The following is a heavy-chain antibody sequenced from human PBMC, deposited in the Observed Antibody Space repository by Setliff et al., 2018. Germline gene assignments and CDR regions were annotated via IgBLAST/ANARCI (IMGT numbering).Heavy chain of an antibody. CDR3: AKHGAYNDFLTGYNFYYDMDV. CDR1: GFTFSSYG. D-gene: IGHD3-9*01. CDR2: ISSTITST. J-gene: IGHJ6*02. V-gene: IGHV3-23*01. Sequence: PGGSLRLSCAASGFTFSSYGMHWVRQAPGKGLEWVSAISSTITSTYYADSVKGRFTISRDNSKNTLYLQMNSLRAEDTAVYYCAKHGAYNDFLTGYNFYYDMDVWGQGTTVTVSS.